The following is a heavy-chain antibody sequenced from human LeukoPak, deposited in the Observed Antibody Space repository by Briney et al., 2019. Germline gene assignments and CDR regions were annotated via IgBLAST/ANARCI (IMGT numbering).Heavy chain of an antibody. D-gene: IGHD1-1*01. CDR1: GFTFSSYA. J-gene: IGHJ6*03. V-gene: IGHV3-23*01. CDR3: AKTPGGYYMDV. Sequence: PGGSLRLSCAASGFTFSSYAMAWVRQAPGEGLECVSLISASGTTYYANSVKGRFTISRDNSKDTLYLQMNSLRAEDTALYYCAKTPGGYYMDVWGKGTTVTVSS. CDR2: ISASGTT.